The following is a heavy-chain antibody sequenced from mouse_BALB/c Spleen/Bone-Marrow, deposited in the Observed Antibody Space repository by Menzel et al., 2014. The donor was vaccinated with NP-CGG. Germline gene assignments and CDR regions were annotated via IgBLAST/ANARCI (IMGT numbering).Heavy chain of an antibody. D-gene: IGHD2-10*02. V-gene: IGHV7-1*02. CDR1: GFTFSDFY. J-gene: IGHJ3*01. CDR2: SRNKARYYTT. CDR3: ARDVGYGNYFVY. Sequence: EVNVVESGGGLVQPGDSLRLSCATSGFTFSDFYMEWVSQPPGKRLEWIAASRNKARYYTTEYSASVKGRFIVSRDTAQSVLYLQMNALRAEDTAIYYCARDVGYGNYFVYWGQGTLVTVSA.